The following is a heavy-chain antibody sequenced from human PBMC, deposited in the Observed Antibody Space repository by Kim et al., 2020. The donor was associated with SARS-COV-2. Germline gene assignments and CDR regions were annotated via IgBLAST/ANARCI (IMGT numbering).Heavy chain of an antibody. J-gene: IGHJ5*02. V-gene: IGHV5-51*01. CDR1: GYSFTSYW. CDR2: IYPGDSDT. D-gene: IGHD3-10*01. Sequence: GESLKISCKGSGYSFTSYWIGWVRQMPGKGLEWMGIIYPGDSDTRYSPSFQGQVTISADKSISTAYLQWSSLKASDTAMYYCARQLKGYYGSGSYTWFDPWGQGTLVTVSS. CDR3: ARQLKGYYGSGSYTWFDP.